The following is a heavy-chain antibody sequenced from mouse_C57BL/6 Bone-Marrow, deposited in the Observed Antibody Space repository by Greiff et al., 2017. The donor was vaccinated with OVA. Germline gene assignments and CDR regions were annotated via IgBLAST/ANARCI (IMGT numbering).Heavy chain of an antibody. Sequence: EVQLVESGPGMVKPSQSLSLTCTVTGYSITSGYDWHWIRHFPGNKLEWMGYISYSGSTNYNPSLTSRISITHDTSKNHFFLKLNSVTTEDTATYYCAREGDYAFDYWGQGTTLTVSS. CDR2: ISYSGST. D-gene: IGHD2-4*01. CDR3: AREGDYAFDY. V-gene: IGHV3-1*01. J-gene: IGHJ2*01. CDR1: GYSITSGYD.